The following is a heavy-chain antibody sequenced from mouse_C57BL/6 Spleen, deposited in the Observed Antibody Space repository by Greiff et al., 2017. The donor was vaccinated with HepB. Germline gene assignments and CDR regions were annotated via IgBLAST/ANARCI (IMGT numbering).Heavy chain of an antibody. J-gene: IGHJ1*03. CDR3: ARSTVVAHWYFDV. Sequence: EVQLQQSGPELVKPGASVKISCKASGYTFTDYYMNWVKQSHGKSLEWIGDINPNNGGTSYNQKLKGKATLTVDKSSSTAYMELRSLTSEDSAVYYCARSTVVAHWYFDVWGTGTTVTVSS. D-gene: IGHD1-1*01. CDR1: GYTFTDYY. V-gene: IGHV1-26*01. CDR2: INPNNGGT.